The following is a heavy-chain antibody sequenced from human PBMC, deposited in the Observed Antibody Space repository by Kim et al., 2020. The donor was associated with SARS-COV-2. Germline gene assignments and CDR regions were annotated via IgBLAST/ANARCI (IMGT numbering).Heavy chain of an antibody. D-gene: IGHD3-3*01. J-gene: IGHJ3*02. CDR3: ARGYSDVSGSTPHAFDI. Sequence: LKRRVTISVDTSKNQFSLKLSSVTAADTAVYYCARGYSDVSGSTPHAFDIWGQGTMVTVSS. V-gene: IGHV4-30-2*05.